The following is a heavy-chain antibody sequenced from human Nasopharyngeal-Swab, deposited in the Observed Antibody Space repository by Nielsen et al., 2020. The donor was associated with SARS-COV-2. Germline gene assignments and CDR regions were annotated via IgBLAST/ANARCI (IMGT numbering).Heavy chain of an antibody. CDR2: VNHGGDT. CDR3: TRDLDEYTFGQVRYTDV. V-gene: IGHV4-34*01. CDR1: GGSFSGHQ. Sequence: SETLSLTCAVYGGSFSGHQWSWVRQPPGKGLEWIGEVNHGGDTNYNPSLKSRVTISVATSKNQFSLKLSSVTAADTALYYCTRDLDEYTFGQVRYTDVWGKGTTVTVSS. D-gene: IGHD3/OR15-3a*01. J-gene: IGHJ6*03.